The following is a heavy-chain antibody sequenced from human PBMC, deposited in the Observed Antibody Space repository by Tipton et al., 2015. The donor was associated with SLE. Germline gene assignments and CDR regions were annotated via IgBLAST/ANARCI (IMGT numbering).Heavy chain of an antibody. CDR3: ARGHYYDSSGYYALDY. V-gene: IGHV4-39*01. Sequence: TLSLTCTVFGDSISLGAYHWGWIRQSPGKGLEWIGNIYHVGSFYYNPSLKSRVTISVDTPNNQFSLKLTSVTAADTAVYYCARGHYYDSSGYYALDYWGQGTLVTVSS. D-gene: IGHD3-22*01. CDR2: IYHVGSF. J-gene: IGHJ4*02. CDR1: GDSISLGAYH.